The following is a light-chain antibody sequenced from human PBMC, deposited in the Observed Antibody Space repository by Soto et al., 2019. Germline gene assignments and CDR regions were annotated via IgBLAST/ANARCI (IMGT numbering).Light chain of an antibody. CDR3: QQDGSSPWT. J-gene: IGKJ1*01. CDR2: GAS. Sequence: EIVLTQSPGTLSLSPGERVTLSCRASQSVSSNYLAWYQQKPGQAPRLLIYGASSRATGIPDRFSGSGSGTDFTLTISRLEPEDFAVYYCQQDGSSPWTFGQGTKVEIK. V-gene: IGKV3-20*01. CDR1: QSVSSNY.